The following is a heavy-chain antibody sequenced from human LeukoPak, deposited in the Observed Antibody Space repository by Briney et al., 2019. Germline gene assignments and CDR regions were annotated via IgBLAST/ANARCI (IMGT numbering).Heavy chain of an antibody. V-gene: IGHV3-21*01. CDR3: GFSSSGWAGLDY. J-gene: IGHJ4*02. CDR2: IDSSGGYM. CDR1: GFTFNTYS. Sequence: PGGSLRLSCEASGFTFNTYSMNWARQAPGKGLEWVSSIDSSGGYMFYADSVKGRFIISRDNAQNSLYLQMNSLRADDTAVYYCGFSSSGWAGLDYWGQGTLVTVSS. D-gene: IGHD6-19*01.